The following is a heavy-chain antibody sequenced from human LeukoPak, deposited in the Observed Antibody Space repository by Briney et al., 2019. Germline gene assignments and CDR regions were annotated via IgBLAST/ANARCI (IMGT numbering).Heavy chain of an antibody. D-gene: IGHD6-13*01. CDR1: GYTFTSYG. Sequence: GASVKVSCKASGYTFTSYGISWVRQAPGQGLEWMGWISAYNGNTNYAQKLQGRVTMTTDTSTSTAYMELRSLRSDDTAVYYCARLPLYSSSWDLDYWGQGTLVTVSS. CDR3: ARLPLYSSSWDLDY. V-gene: IGHV1-18*01. J-gene: IGHJ4*02. CDR2: ISAYNGNT.